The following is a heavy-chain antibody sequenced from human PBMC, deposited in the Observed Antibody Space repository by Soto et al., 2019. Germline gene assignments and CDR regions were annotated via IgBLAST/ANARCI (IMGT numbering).Heavy chain of an antibody. CDR1: GDSISRNNW. J-gene: IGHJ4*02. CDR3: ARHDNMTLGVTCFDY. V-gene: IGHV4-4*02. Sequence: QVQLQESGPGLVKPSRTLSLTCSVSGDSISRNNWWSWVRQPPGKGREWIGERYHSGSVHYNPSFKSRAAMSVEQYTNQFFRQRTPVTAADTSVYDGARHDNMTLGVTCFDYWGQGTLVTVSS. D-gene: IGHD3-10*01. CDR2: RYHSGSV.